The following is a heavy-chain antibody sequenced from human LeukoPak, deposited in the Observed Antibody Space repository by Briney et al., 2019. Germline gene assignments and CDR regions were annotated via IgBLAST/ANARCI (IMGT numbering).Heavy chain of an antibody. Sequence: GASVKVSCKASGYSFTGYYLHWVRQAPGQGLEWMGWINPNSGGTKYAQKFQGRVSMTRDTSINTAYVELNRLRPDDTAVYFCARDYDTIFGVILPFDYWGHGTLVTVSS. V-gene: IGHV1-2*02. J-gene: IGHJ4*01. CDR3: ARDYDTIFGVILPFDY. CDR1: GYSFTGYY. CDR2: INPNSGGT. D-gene: IGHD3-3*01.